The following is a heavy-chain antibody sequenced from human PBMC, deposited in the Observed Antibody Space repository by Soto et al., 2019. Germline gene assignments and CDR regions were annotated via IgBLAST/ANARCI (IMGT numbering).Heavy chain of an antibody. CDR3: ARGRALFPPRRYQLLFRDNNWFDP. V-gene: IGHV4-34*01. Sequence: SETLSLTCAVYGGSFSGYYWSWIRQPPGKGLEWIGEINHSGSTNYNPSLKSRVTISVDTSKNQFSLKLSSVTAADTAVYYCARGRALFPPRRYQLLFRDNNWFDPWGQGTLVTVSS. CDR1: GGSFSGYY. CDR2: INHSGST. D-gene: IGHD2-2*01. J-gene: IGHJ5*02.